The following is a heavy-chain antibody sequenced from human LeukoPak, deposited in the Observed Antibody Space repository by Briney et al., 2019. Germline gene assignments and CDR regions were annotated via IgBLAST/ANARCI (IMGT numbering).Heavy chain of an antibody. Sequence: PGGSLRLSCAVSGFTVSSNYMSWVRQAPGKGLEWVSVIYSGGSTYYADSVKGRLTISRDNSKNTLYLQMNSLRAEDTAVYYCARSPRYYYGSGSYSPYFDYWGQGTLVTVSS. CDR2: IYSGGST. CDR1: GFTVSSNY. V-gene: IGHV3-66*01. J-gene: IGHJ4*02. D-gene: IGHD3-10*01. CDR3: ARSPRYYYGSGSYSPYFDY.